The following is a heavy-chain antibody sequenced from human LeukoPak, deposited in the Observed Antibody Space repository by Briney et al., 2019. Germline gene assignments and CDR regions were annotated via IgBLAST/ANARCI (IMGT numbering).Heavy chain of an antibody. J-gene: IGHJ3*02. CDR3: ARAVAGLRNAFDI. Sequence: ASVKVSCKASGYTFTSYDINWVRQATGQGLEWMGWMNPNSGNTGYAQKFQGRVTITRNTSISTAYMELSSLRSEDTAVYYCARAVAGLRNAFDIWGQGTMVTVSS. CDR2: MNPNSGNT. CDR1: GYTFTSYD. D-gene: IGHD6-19*01. V-gene: IGHV1-8*03.